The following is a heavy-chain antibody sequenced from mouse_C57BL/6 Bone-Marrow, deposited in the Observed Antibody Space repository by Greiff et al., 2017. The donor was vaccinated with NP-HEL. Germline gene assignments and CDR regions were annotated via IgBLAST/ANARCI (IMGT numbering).Heavy chain of an antibody. CDR1: GYTFTDYY. CDR2: INPNNGGT. Sequence: VQLQQSGPELVKPGASVKISCKASGYTFTDYYMNWVKQSHGKSLEWIGDINPNNGGTSYNQKFKGKATLTVDKSSSTAYMELRSLTSEDSAVYYCARWDTTVVEDYAMDYWGQGTSVTVSS. V-gene: IGHV1-26*01. J-gene: IGHJ4*01. CDR3: ARWDTTVVEDYAMDY. D-gene: IGHD1-1*01.